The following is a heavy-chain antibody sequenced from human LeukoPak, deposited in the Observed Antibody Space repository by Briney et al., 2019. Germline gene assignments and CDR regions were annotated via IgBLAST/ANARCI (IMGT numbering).Heavy chain of an antibody. CDR1: GFTFSNYW. D-gene: IGHD6-13*01. Sequence: GGSLSLSCAASGFTFSNYWMSWVRQAPGRGLEWVANIKEDGSEKYYVDSVKGRFTISRDNARNSLYLQMNSLRAEDTAVYYCASGRQLGYWGQGTLVTVSS. V-gene: IGHV3-7*01. CDR3: ASGRQLGY. CDR2: IKEDGSEK. J-gene: IGHJ4*02.